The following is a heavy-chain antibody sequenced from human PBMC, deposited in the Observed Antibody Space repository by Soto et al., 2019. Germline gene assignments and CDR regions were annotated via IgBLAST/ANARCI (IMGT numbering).Heavy chain of an antibody. CDR2: IDPSDSQT. Sequence: PGESLKISCKGSGYSFAGYWITWVRQKPGKGLEWMGRIDPSDSQTYYSPSFRGHVTISATKSITTVFLQWSGLRASDTAMYYCAIQIYDSDTGPNFQYYFDSWGQGTPVTVSS. CDR3: AIQIYDSDTGPNFQYYFDS. J-gene: IGHJ4*02. CDR1: GYSFAGYW. V-gene: IGHV5-10-1*01. D-gene: IGHD3-22*01.